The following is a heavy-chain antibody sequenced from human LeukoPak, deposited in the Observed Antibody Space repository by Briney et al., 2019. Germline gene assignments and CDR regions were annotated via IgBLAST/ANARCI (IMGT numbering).Heavy chain of an antibody. J-gene: IGHJ4*02. CDR2: IYYSGNT. CDR1: GGSISSSSYY. D-gene: IGHD1-26*01. V-gene: IGHV4-39*07. Sequence: SETLSLTCTVSGGSISSSSYYWGWIRQPPGKGLEWVGTIYYSGNTYYSPSLKSRVTMSLDGSRNQLSLTLTSVTAADTAIYYCSRESGAFCPFGYWGQGTLVIVPP. CDR3: SRESGAFCPFGY.